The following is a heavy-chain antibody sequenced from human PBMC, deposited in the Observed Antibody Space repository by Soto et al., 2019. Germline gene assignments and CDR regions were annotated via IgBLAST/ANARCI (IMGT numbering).Heavy chain of an antibody. CDR2: INPNSVGT. V-gene: IGHV1-2*02. CDR1: GYTFTGYY. D-gene: IGHD6-6*01. J-gene: IGHJ6*02. Sequence: QVQLVQSGAEVKKPGASVKVSCKASGYTFTGYYMHWVRQAPGQGLERMGGINPNSVGTNSAQKFQGRVTMTRDTSISTAYRELSRLRSDDTAVYYCARSEYSSSYYYYYGMDVWGQGTTVTVSS. CDR3: ARSEYSSSYYYYYGMDV.